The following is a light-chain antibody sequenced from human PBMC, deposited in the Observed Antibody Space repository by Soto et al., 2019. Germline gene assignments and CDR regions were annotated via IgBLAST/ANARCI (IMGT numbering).Light chain of an antibody. V-gene: IGKV1-5*03. CDR2: KAS. J-gene: IGKJ1*01. CDR1: QTISSW. CDR3: QHYNSYSEA. Sequence: DIQMTQSPSTLSGSVGDRVTITCRASQTISSWLAWYQQKPGKAPKLLIYKASTLKSGVPSRFSGSGSGTEFTLTISSLQPDYCATYDCQHYNSYSEAFGQGTKVELK.